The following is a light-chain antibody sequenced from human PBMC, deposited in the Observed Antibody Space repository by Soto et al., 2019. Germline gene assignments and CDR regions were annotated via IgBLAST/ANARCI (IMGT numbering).Light chain of an antibody. V-gene: IGKV3-20*01. CDR3: HLQGDSPWT. CDR1: QPVGSAY. Sequence: EIVLTQSPGTLSLSPGDRATLSCRASQPVGSAYLAWYRQTLGQAPRPLIYATSSRATGISDRCSGSGSGTEFTRTISRLEPEDFATYYCHLQGDSPWTFGQGTKVEIK. CDR2: ATS. J-gene: IGKJ1*01.